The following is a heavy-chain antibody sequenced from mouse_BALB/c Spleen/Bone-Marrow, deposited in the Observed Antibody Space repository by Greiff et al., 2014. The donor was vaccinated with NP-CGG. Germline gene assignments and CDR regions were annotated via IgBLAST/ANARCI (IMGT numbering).Heavy chain of an antibody. Sequence: QVQLQQSGAELAKPGASVKISCKASGYTLTSYWMHWVKQRPGQGLEWIGYINPSSGYNEYNQKFKPRATLSADESSNTAYMQLSGLTSDDSAVYYCAGYCYGEGFAYWGQGTLVTVSA. J-gene: IGHJ3*01. V-gene: IGHV1-7*01. CDR1: GYTLTSYW. CDR3: AGYCYGEGFAY. CDR2: INPSSGYN. D-gene: IGHD1-1*01.